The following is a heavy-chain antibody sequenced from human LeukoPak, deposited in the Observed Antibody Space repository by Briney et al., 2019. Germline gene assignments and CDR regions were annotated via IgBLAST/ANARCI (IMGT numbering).Heavy chain of an antibody. Sequence: PGGSLRLSCAASGFTFSSYAMSWVRQAPGKGLEWVSAISGSGGSTYYADSVKGRFTISRDNSKNTLYLQMNSLRAEDTAVYYCAKVINPLRFLEWLPVDVWGKGTTVTVSS. CDR3: AKVINPLRFLEWLPVDV. J-gene: IGHJ6*04. V-gene: IGHV3-23*01. CDR2: ISGSGGST. CDR1: GFTFSSYA. D-gene: IGHD3-3*01.